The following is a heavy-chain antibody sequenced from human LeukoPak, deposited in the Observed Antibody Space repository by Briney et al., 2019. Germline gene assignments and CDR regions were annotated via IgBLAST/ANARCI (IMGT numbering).Heavy chain of an antibody. D-gene: IGHD2-15*01. J-gene: IGHJ6*02. CDR2: IYYSGST. Sequence: PSETLSLTCTVSGGSISSSSYYWGWLRQPPGKGLEWIGSIYYSGSTYYNPSLKSRVTISVDTSKNQFSLKLSSVTAADTAVYYCARLWGYCSGGSCYINKYYYGMDVWGQGTTVTVSS. CDR3: ARLWGYCSGGSCYINKYYYGMDV. V-gene: IGHV4-39*01. CDR1: GGSISSSSYY.